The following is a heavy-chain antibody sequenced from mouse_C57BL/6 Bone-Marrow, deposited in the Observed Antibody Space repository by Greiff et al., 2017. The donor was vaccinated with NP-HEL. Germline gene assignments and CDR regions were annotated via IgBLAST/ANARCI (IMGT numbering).Heavy chain of an antibody. CDR3: TITTVPYYFDY. J-gene: IGHJ2*01. Sequence: EVQLQQSGTVLARPGASVKMSCKTSGYTFTSYWMHWVKQRPGQGLEWIGAIYPGNSDTSYNQKFKGKAKLTAVTSASTAYVELNSLTNEDSAVYYCTITTVPYYFDYWGQGTTLTVSS. D-gene: IGHD1-1*01. V-gene: IGHV1-5*01. CDR2: IYPGNSDT. CDR1: GYTFTSYW.